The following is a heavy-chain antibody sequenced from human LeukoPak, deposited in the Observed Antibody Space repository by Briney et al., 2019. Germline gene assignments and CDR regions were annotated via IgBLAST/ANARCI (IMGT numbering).Heavy chain of an antibody. Sequence: GGSLRLSCAASGFTFSSYAMSWVRQAPGKGLGWVSAISGSGDSTYYGDSVKGRFTISRDNSKNTLYLQMNSLRAEDTAVYYCAKTRPLDSSSWSHGDYWGQGTLVAVSS. CDR3: AKTRPLDSSSWSHGDY. J-gene: IGHJ4*02. CDR1: GFTFSSYA. V-gene: IGHV3-23*01. D-gene: IGHD6-13*01. CDR2: ISGSGDST.